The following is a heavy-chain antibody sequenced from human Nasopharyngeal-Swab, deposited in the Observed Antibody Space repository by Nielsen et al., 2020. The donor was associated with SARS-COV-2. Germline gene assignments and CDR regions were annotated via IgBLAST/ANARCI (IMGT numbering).Heavy chain of an antibody. D-gene: IGHD4-17*01. CDR1: GFTFSSYT. V-gene: IGHV3-21*01. CDR3: TRGDGALTYFDY. CDR2: TNAAGTYA. J-gene: IGHJ4*02. Sequence: GGSLRLSCAASGFTFSSYTMNWVRQAPGKGLVWVASTNAAGTYAHYADSVKGRITVSRDNAKSSVYLQMSSLRDEDTAVYYCTRGDGALTYFDYWGQGTLVSVSS.